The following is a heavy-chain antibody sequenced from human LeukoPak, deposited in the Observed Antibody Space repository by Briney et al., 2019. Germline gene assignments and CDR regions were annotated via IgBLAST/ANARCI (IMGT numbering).Heavy chain of an antibody. CDR1: GFTFSSYG. CDR2: ISHDGSNK. D-gene: IGHD3-9*01. Sequence: SGGSLRLSCAASGFTFSSYGMHWVRQAPGKGLEWVAVISHDGSNKYYADSVKGRFTISRDNSKNTLYLQMNNLRVEDTAVYYCARDLNPEHPTDWFKEEDYWGQGTLVTVSS. J-gene: IGHJ4*02. V-gene: IGHV3-30*03. CDR3: ARDLNPEHPTDWFKEEDY.